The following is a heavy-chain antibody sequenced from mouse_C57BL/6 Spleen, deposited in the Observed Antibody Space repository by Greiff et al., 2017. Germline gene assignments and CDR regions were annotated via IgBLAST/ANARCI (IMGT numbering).Heavy chain of an antibody. CDR3: ARREDFPYAMDY. V-gene: IGHV1-69*01. Sequence: QSCKASGYTFTSYWMHWVKQRPGQGLEWIGEIDPSDSYTNYNQKFKGKSTLTVDKSSSTAYRQLGSLTSEDSAVYYCARREDFPYAMDYWGQGTSVTVSS. CDR1: GYTFTSYW. J-gene: IGHJ4*01. CDR2: IDPSDSYT.